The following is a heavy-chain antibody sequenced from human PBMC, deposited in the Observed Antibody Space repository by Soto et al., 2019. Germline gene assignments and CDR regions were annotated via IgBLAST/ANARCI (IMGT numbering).Heavy chain of an antibody. CDR1: GFTFSSYA. CDR2: ISYDGSNK. Sequence: QVQLVESGGGVVQPGRSLRLSCAASGFTFSSYAMHWVRQAPGKGLEWVAVISYDGSNKYYADSVKGRFTISRDNSKNTLYLQMNSLRAEDTAVYYCARSHDYGDYVFRWRGSWYFDLWGRGTLVTVSS. CDR3: ARSHDYGDYVFRWRGSWYFDL. J-gene: IGHJ2*01. D-gene: IGHD4-17*01. V-gene: IGHV3-30-3*01.